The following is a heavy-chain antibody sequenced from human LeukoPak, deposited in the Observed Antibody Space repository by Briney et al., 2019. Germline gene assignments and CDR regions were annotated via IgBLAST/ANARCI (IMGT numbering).Heavy chain of an antibody. CDR3: ARAVVRAAMPSYYYGLDV. CDR2: IYYSGST. V-gene: IGHV4-30-4*08. CDR1: GGSISSGGYY. D-gene: IGHD2-2*01. Sequence: PSQTLSLTCTVSGGSISSGGYYWSWIRQHPGKGLEWIGYIYYSGSTYYNSSLKSRLTISVDTSKNQLSLKLSSVTAADTAIYYCARAVVRAAMPSYYYGLDVWAKGPRSPSP. J-gene: IGHJ6*02.